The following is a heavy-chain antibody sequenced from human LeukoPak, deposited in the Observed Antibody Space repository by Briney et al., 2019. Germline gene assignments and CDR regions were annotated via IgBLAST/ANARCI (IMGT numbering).Heavy chain of an antibody. CDR2: IYSGGST. V-gene: IGHV3-66*01. CDR3: ARCPVTTHWYFDL. J-gene: IGHJ2*01. CDR1: GFXVSSNY. Sequence: GGSLRLSCAASGFXVSSNYISWVRQAPGKGLAWASVIYSGGSTYYADSVKGRFTISRDNSKNTLYLQMNSLRAEDTAVYYCARCPVTTHWYFDLWGRGTLVTASS. D-gene: IGHD4-11*01.